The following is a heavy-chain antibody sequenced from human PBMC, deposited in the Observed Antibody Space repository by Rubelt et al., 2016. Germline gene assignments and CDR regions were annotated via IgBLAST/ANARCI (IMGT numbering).Heavy chain of an antibody. CDR3: AKGSLGPQAIYSDALDGYRYYYYGIEV. V-gene: IGHV3-30*18. CDR1: FV. D-gene: IGHD2-2*03. Sequence: FVMFWVRQAPGKGLEWAAVTSHDGRNKYYADPVKGRFTISRDNSKNTLFLQMESLRAEDAADYYCAKGSLGPQAIYSDALDGYRYYYYGIEVWGQGTTVTVSS. CDR2: TSHDGRNK. J-gene: IGHJ6*02.